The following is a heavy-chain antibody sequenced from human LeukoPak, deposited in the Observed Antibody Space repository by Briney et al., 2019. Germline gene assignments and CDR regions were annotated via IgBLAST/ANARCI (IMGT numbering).Heavy chain of an antibody. D-gene: IGHD3-10*01. CDR3: ARRVGRYFGERAYYYNYMDV. V-gene: IGHV4-39*07. CDR1: GGSISSSSYY. Sequence: SETLSLTCTVSGGSISSSSYYWGWIRQPPGKGLEWIGSIYYSGSTYYNPSLKSRVTISVDTSKNQFSLKLSSVTAADTAVYYCARRVGRYFGERAYYYNYMDVWGKGTTVTISS. CDR2: IYYSGST. J-gene: IGHJ6*03.